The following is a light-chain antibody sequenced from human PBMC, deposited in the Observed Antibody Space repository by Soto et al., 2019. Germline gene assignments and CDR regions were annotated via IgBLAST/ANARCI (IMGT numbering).Light chain of an antibody. V-gene: IGKV3-11*01. Sequence: EIVMTQSPATLSVPPGERATLSCRASQSVSSYLAWYQQKPGQAPRLLIYDASNRATGIPARFSGSGSGTDFTLTISSLEPEDFAVFYCQQRSNWPLITFGQGTRLEIK. J-gene: IGKJ5*01. CDR1: QSVSSY. CDR3: QQRSNWPLIT. CDR2: DAS.